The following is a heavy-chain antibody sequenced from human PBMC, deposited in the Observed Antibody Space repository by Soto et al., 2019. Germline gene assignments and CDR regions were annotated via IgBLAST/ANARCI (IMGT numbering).Heavy chain of an antibody. CDR2: ISYDGSNK. Sequence: QVQLVESGGGVVQPGRSLRLSCVASGFTFSNCGMHWVRLAPGKGLEWVAVISYDGSNKYYADSVKGRFTISRDNSKNTLYLQINRLRAEDTAVYYCAKDRTTGQSYYYGMDVWGQGTTVTVSS. V-gene: IGHV3-30*18. CDR3: AKDRTTGQSYYYGMDV. CDR1: GFTFSNCG. J-gene: IGHJ6*02. D-gene: IGHD1-1*01.